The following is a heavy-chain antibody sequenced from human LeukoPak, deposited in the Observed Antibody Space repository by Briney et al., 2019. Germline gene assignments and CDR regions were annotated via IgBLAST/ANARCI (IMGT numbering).Heavy chain of an antibody. CDR1: GFTFSSYG. J-gene: IGHJ4*02. D-gene: IGHD3-22*01. Sequence: GGSLRLSCAASGFTFSSYGMHWVRQAPGKGLEWVAFIRYDGSNKYYADSVKGRFTISRDNSKNTLYLQMNSLRAEDTAVYYCARDIYYDSSGYYGSVYWGQGTLVTVSS. CDR3: ARDIYYDSSGYYGSVY. V-gene: IGHV3-30*02. CDR2: IRYDGSNK.